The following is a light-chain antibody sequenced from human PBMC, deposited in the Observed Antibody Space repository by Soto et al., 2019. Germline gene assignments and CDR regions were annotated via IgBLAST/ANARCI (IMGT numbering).Light chain of an antibody. CDR3: QQYNNWPPIT. CDR1: RSVSSN. CDR2: GAS. V-gene: IGKV3-15*01. J-gene: IGKJ5*01. Sequence: EIVITQSPSTLSVSPGERATLSFRASRSVSSNLAWYQQKPGQAPRLLIYGASTRATGIPARFSGSGSGTAFTLTISSLQSEDFAVYYCQQYNNWPPITFGQGTRLEIK.